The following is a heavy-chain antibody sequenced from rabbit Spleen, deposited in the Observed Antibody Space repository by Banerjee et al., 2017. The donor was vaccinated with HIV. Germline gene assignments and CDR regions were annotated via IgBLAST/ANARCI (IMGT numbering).Heavy chain of an antibody. D-gene: IGHD4-1*01. Sequence: QQQLVESGGGLVQPEGSLTLTCKASGFDLSSYYDMCWVRQAPGKGLEWIACIYVGGRGSTYYASWAKGRFTISKTSSTAVDLKMTSLTAADTATYFCARDLDGVIGWNFGWWGPGTLVTVS. CDR1: GFDLSSYYD. J-gene: IGHJ4*01. CDR3: ARDLDGVIGWNFGW. V-gene: IGHV1S45*01. CDR2: IYVGGRGST.